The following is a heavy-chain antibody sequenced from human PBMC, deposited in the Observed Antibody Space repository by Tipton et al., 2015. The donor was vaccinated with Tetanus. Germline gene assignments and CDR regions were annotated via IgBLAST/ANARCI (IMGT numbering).Heavy chain of an antibody. CDR3: ARDQGGGRVVRLNWFDP. J-gene: IGHJ5*02. V-gene: IGHV4-31*03. CDR2: IYYSGST. D-gene: IGHD6-6*01. Sequence: TLSLTCTVSGDSISRGGYFWNWIRQRPGKGPERIGYIYYSGSTYYNPSLKSRLPMSVDTSKNQFSLNLTSVTAADTAVYYCARDQGGGRVVRLNWFDPWGQGTLVTVSS. CDR1: GDSISRGGYF.